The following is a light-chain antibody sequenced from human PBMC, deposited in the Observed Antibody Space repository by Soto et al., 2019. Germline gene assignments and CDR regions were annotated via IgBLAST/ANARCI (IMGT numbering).Light chain of an antibody. CDR2: GSS. CDR3: QQYSTSRT. J-gene: IGKJ1*01. V-gene: IGKV3-20*01. CDR1: HSVSSM. Sequence: VLTQNKDTLALAPRDRATLSCRASHSVSSMLSYYQQKPGEAPRLLISGSSIRATVIPSRFSGSWSGTDFTITISRLEPDDLAQYYCQQYSTSRTFGQGTKVDIK.